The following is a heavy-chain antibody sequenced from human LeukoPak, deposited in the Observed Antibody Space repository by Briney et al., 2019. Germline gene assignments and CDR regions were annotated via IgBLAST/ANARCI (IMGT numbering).Heavy chain of an antibody. D-gene: IGHD4-17*01. Sequence: GGSLRLSCAASGFTVISNYMSWVRQAPGKGLEWVSLIYSGGSTYYAGSVRGRFTISRDNSKNTLCLQMNSLRAEDTAVYYCATTRYDAFDIWGQGTMVTVSS. J-gene: IGHJ3*02. CDR2: IYSGGST. CDR3: ATTRYDAFDI. CDR1: GFTVISNY. V-gene: IGHV3-53*01.